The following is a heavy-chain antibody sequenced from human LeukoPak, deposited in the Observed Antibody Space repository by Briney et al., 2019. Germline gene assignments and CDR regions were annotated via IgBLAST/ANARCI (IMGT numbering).Heavy chain of an antibody. J-gene: IGHJ2*01. Sequence: PGGSLRLSCAASGFTLSAYWMHWVRQAPGKGLVWVSRMNSDGSSRTYADSAKSRFTISRDNGKNTLYLQMNSLRAEDTAVYYCVREDPRTGYWFFDLWGRGTLVTVSS. V-gene: IGHV3-74*01. CDR3: VREDPRTGYWFFDL. CDR1: GFTLSAYW. CDR2: MNSDGSSR.